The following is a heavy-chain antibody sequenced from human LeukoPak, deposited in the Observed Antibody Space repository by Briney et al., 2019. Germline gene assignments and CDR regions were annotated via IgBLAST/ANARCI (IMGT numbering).Heavy chain of an antibody. CDR3: AKSGYNRFDY. J-gene: IGHJ4*02. CDR2: ISGSGSGGST. Sequence: GGSLRLSCAASGFPLSRSAMSWVRQAPGKGLEWVSNISGSGSGGSTYYADSVKGRFTISRDNSKNTLYLQMNSLRAEDTAVYYCAKSGYNRFDYWGQGTLVTVSS. V-gene: IGHV3-23*01. D-gene: IGHD5-24*01. CDR1: GFPLSRSA.